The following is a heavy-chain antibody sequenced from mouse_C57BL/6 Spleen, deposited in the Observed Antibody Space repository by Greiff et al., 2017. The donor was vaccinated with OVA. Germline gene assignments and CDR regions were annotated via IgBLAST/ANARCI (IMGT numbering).Heavy chain of an antibody. CDR1: GFTFSNYW. J-gene: IGHJ4*01. Sequence: EVKLMESGGGLVQPGGSMKLSCVASGFTFSNYWMNWVRQSPEKGLEWVAQIRLKSDNYATHYAESVKGRFTISRDDSKSSVYLQMNNLRAEDTGNYYCTRGISYYYAMDYWGQGTSVTVSS. CDR3: TRGISYYYAMDY. V-gene: IGHV6-3*01. CDR2: IRLKSDNYAT.